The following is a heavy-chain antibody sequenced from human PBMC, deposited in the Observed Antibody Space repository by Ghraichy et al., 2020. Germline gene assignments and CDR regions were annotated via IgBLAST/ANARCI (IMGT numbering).Heavy chain of an antibody. CDR3: ARHLHLLQLVDPLYYFHY. J-gene: IGHJ4*02. CDR2: IFYTGST. Sequence: SETLSLTCTVSSGSISSSSYFWAWIRQPPGRGLEWIGRIFYTGSTYYNPSLKIRVTISVDTSKNHFSLKLSSVTAADTAVYYCARHLHLLQLVDPLYYFHYWGQGTLVTVSS. CDR1: SGSISSSSYF. D-gene: IGHD1-1*01. V-gene: IGHV4-39*01.